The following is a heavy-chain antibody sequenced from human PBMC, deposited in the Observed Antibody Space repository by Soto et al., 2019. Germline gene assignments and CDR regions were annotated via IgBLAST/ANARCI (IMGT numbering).Heavy chain of an antibody. D-gene: IGHD2-15*01. CDR3: ARDDVLCDGGRCYGVPLDV. CDR2: IGGDGVRS. J-gene: IGHJ6*04. V-gene: IGHV3-23*01. Sequence: GGSLRLSCEASGFTFINYAMSWVRQGPGKGLEWVSTIGGDGVRSYYADSVKGRFTISRDDSRNTLYLQMNSLRAEDTAVYYCARDDVLCDGGRCYGVPLDVWGKGTTVTVSS. CDR1: GFTFINYA.